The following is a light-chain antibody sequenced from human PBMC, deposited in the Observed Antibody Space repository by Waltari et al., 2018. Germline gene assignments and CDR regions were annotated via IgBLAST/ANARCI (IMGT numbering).Light chain of an antibody. J-gene: IGKJ4*01. CDR3: MQGTHWPLT. V-gene: IGKV2-30*02. CDR1: QTLVHSDGNTY. Sequence: DVVLTQSPLSLPVTLGQPASISCKSSQTLVHSDGNTYLAWFHQRPGQSRRRLIYKVSNRESGVPDRFSASGSGTDFTLKISRVEAEDVGVYYCMQGTHWPLTFGGGTKVEMK. CDR2: KVS.